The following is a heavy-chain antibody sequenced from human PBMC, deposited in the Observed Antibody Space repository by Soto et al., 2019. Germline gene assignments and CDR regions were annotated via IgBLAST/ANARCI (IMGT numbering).Heavy chain of an antibody. J-gene: IGHJ4*02. D-gene: IGHD3-22*01. Sequence: QVQLVESGGGVVQPGRSLRLSCAASGFTFSNYGMHWVRQAPGKGLEWVAVIWYDGSNKYYADSVKGRFTISRDNSKNTLYLQMNSLRAEDTAVYYCARDYDSSGYPRYYFDYWGQGTLVTVSS. CDR1: GFTFSNYG. CDR3: ARDYDSSGYPRYYFDY. V-gene: IGHV3-33*01. CDR2: IWYDGSNK.